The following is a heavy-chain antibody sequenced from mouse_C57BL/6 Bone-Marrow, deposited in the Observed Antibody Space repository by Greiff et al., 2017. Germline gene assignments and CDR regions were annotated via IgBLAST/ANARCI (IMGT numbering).Heavy chain of an antibody. CDR1: GYSFTDYN. CDR2: INPNYGTT. J-gene: IGHJ3*01. V-gene: IGHV1-39*01. D-gene: IGHD1-1*01. Sequence: EVKLVESGPELVKPGASVKISCKASGYSFTDYNMNWVKQSNGKSLEWIGVINPNYGTTSYNQKFKGKATLTVDQSSSTAYMQLNSLTSEDSAVYYCCKWGYYGRGYWGQGTLVTGSA. CDR3: CKWGYYGRGY.